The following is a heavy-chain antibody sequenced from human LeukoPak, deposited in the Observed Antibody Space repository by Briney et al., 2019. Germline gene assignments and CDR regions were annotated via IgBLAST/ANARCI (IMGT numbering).Heavy chain of an antibody. V-gene: IGHV1-2*02. CDR1: GYTFTSYG. CDR3: ARGIRYFDWLNLSDAFDI. CDR2: INPNSGGT. J-gene: IGHJ3*02. Sequence: ASVKVSCKASGYTFTSYGISWVRQAPGQGLEWMGWINPNSGGTNYAQKFQGRVTMTRDTSISTAYMELSRLRSDDTAVYYCARGIRYFDWLNLSDAFDIWGQGTMVTVSS. D-gene: IGHD3-9*01.